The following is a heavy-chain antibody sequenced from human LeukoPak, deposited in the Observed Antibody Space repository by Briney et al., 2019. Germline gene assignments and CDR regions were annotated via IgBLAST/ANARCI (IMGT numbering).Heavy chain of an antibody. CDR1: GYTFTSYS. J-gene: IGHJ4*02. CDR2: ISANNGNT. CDR3: ASKYCSSTSRYIYFDY. D-gene: IGHD2-2*01. V-gene: IGHV1-18*01. Sequence: ASVTLSCTASGYTFTSYSISWVRQAPGQGLEWMGWISANNGNTNYAQTLQGRVTMTTDTSTSTAYMQMSSLRSEDTAVYYCASKYCSSTSRYIYFDYWGQGALVTVSS.